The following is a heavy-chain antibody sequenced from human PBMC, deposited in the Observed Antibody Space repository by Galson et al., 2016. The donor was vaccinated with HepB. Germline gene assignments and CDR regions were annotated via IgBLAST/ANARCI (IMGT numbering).Heavy chain of an antibody. CDR2: IDWDDDE. V-gene: IGHV2-70*01. D-gene: IGHD5-12*01. J-gene: IGHJ6*02. CDR3: ARNSGYDSDHYYYGMDV. CDR1: GFSLTTSGMC. Sequence: PALVKPTQTLTLTCTFSGFSLTTSGMCVSWIRQPPGKALEWLALIDWDDDEYYSTSLRTRLTISKDTSKNQVVLTMTNMDPADTATYYCARNSGYDSDHYYYGMDVWGQETTVTVSS.